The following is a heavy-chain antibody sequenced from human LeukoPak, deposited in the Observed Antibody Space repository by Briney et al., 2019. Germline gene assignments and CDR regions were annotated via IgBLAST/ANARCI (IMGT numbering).Heavy chain of an antibody. Sequence: GGSLRLSCVGSGFSLSTYEMNWVRQAPGKGLEWVSYISSSGNTVHYADSVRGRFTISRDNAKNSLYLHMNSLRAEDTAVYYCAELGITMIGGVWGKGTTVTISS. D-gene: IGHD3-10*02. J-gene: IGHJ6*04. CDR1: GFSLSTYE. V-gene: IGHV3-48*03. CDR3: AELGITMIGGV. CDR2: ISSSGNTV.